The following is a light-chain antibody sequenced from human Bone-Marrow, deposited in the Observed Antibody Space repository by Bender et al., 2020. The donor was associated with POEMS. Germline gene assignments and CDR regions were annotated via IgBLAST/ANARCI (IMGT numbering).Light chain of an antibody. J-gene: IGLJ3*02. V-gene: IGLV2-11*01. CDR3: CSYAGSYIWV. Sequence: QSALTQPRSGSGSPGQSVTISCAGTSSDVGSYKYVSWYQQHPAKAPKLIIYDVNKRPSGAPDRFSGSKSGNTASLTIAGVQADDEADYYCCSYAGSYIWVFGGGTKLTVL. CDR2: DVN. CDR1: SSDVGSYKY.